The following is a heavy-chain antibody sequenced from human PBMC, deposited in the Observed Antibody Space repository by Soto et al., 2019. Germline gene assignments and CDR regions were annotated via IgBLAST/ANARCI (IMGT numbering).Heavy chain of an antibody. CDR1: GGSFSQYA. Sequence: SVKVSCKASGGSFSQYAIHWVRQAPGQGLEWMGGIIPAFGALTKYSQKFQGRVTITRDTSASTAYMELSSLRSEDTAVYYCARGFSGGDADWFDPWGQGSLVTVSS. CDR3: ARGFSGGDADWFDP. V-gene: IGHV1-69*05. D-gene: IGHD2-21*02. J-gene: IGHJ5*02. CDR2: IIPAFGALT.